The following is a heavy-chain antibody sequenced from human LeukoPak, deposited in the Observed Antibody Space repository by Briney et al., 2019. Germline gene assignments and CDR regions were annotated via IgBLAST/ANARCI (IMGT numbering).Heavy chain of an antibody. CDR3: ARTQDWSHIANFDY. V-gene: IGHV1-46*01. J-gene: IGHJ4*02. CDR1: GYSFTRYF. D-gene: IGHD3/OR15-3a*01. Sequence: ASVKVSCKASGYSFTRYFIHWVRQAPGQGLEWMGIIIPSDGSTSYAQKFQGRVTMTRDTSTSTVYMELSSLRSEDTAVYYCARTQDWSHIANFDYWGQGTLVTVSS. CDR2: IIPSDGST.